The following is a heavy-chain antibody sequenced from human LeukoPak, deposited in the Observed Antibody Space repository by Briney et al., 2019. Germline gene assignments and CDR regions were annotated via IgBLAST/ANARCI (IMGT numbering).Heavy chain of an antibody. CDR1: GYTFTSYG. V-gene: IGHV1-18*01. D-gene: IGHD4-17*01. CDR3: ASPSDYGDYSMAGAFDI. J-gene: IGHJ3*02. Sequence: GASVKVSCKASGYTFTSYGISWVRQAPGQGLEWMGWISAYNGNTNYAQKLQGRVAMTTDTSTSTAYMELRSLRADDPAVYYCASPSDYGDYSMAGAFDIWGQGTMVTVSS. CDR2: ISAYNGNT.